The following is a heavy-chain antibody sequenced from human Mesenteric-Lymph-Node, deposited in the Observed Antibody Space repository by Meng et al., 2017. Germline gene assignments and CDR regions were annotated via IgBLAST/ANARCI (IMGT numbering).Heavy chain of an antibody. D-gene: IGHD3-10*01. Sequence: GGSLRLSCAVSGFTFNSNWMAWVRQAPGKGLDWVANINPDGSDTHFADSVRGRFSISRDNAKNLLYLQMNSLRAEDTAVYYCAKDPFVRYYFDYWGQGTLVTVSS. J-gene: IGHJ4*02. CDR1: GFTFNSNW. V-gene: IGHV3-7*01. CDR3: AKDPFVRYYFDY. CDR2: INPDGSDT.